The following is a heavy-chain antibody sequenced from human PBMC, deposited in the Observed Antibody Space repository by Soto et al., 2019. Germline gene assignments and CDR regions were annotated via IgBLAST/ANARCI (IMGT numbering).Heavy chain of an antibody. Sequence: ASVKVSCKASGYTFTSYGISWVRQAPGQGLEWMGWISAYNGNTNYAQKLQGRVTMTTDTSTSTAYMELRSLRSDDTAVYYCARSENATYYDFWSGPTVFAYWGQGTLVTIST. CDR3: ARSENATYYDFWSGPTVFAY. CDR2: ISAYNGNT. CDR1: GYTFTSYG. V-gene: IGHV1-18*01. J-gene: IGHJ4*02. D-gene: IGHD3-3*01.